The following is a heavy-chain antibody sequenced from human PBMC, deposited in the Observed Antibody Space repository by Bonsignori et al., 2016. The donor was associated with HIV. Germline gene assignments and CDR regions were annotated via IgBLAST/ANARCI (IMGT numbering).Heavy chain of an antibody. D-gene: IGHD3-3*01. CDR2: INHSGST. J-gene: IGHJ4*02. Sequence: SETLSLTCAVYGGSFSGYYWSWIRQPPGKGLEWIGEINHSGSTNYNPSLKSRVTISVDTSKNQFSLKLSSVTAADTAVYYCARGRYYDFWSAYWRGYYFDYWGQGTLVTVSS. V-gene: IGHV4-34*01. CDR3: ARGRYYDFWSAYWRGYYFDY. CDR1: GGSFSGYY.